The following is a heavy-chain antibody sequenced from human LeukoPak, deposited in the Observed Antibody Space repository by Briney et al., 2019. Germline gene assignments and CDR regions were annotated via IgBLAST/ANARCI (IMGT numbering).Heavy chain of an antibody. CDR3: AKVGWANF. D-gene: IGHD3-16*01. J-gene: IGHJ4*02. CDR1: GFTVSSNE. V-gene: IGHV3-23*01. CDR2: IVGSGDNT. Sequence: GGSLRLSCAASGFTVSSNEMSWVRQAPGKGLEWVSAIVGSGDNTYYADSVKGRFTISRDNSKNTLYLQMDSLRAEDTAVYYCAKVGWANFWGQGTLVIVSS.